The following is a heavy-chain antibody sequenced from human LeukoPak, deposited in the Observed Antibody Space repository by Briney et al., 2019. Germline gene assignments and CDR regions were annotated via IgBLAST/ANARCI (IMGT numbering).Heavy chain of an antibody. CDR3: ARGKQMATISAFDY. J-gene: IGHJ4*02. CDR2: ISGSGGST. CDR1: GFTFSSYA. V-gene: IGHV3-23*01. D-gene: IGHD5-24*01. Sequence: PGGSLRLSCAASGFTFSSYAMSWVRQAPGKGLEWVSAISGSGGSTYYADSVKGRFTISRDNSKNTLYLQMNSLRAEDTAVYYCARGKQMATISAFDYWGQGTLVTVSS.